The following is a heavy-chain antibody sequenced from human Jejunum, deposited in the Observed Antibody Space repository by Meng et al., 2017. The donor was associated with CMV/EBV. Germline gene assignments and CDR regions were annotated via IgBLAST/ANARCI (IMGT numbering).Heavy chain of an antibody. Sequence: QVQLVQSGAEVKKPXXSXKVXCKASAYTFAGYYIHWVRQDPGQGLEWMGRINPNSGGANYAQKFQGRVTMTRDTSISTAYMELSRLRSDDTAVYYCAREGLVGDLRYFDLWGRGTLVTVAS. CDR3: AREGLVGDLRYFDL. CDR2: INPNSGGA. D-gene: IGHD3-16*01. J-gene: IGHJ2*01. CDR1: AYTFAGYY. V-gene: IGHV1-2*06.